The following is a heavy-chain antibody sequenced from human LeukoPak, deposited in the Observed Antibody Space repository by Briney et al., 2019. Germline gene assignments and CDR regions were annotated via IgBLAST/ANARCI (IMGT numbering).Heavy chain of an antibody. CDR1: GPIVSTNY. J-gene: IGHJ4*02. CDR2: LYVNENR. Sequence: GGSLRLSCAVSGPIVSTNYMSWVRQAPGKGLEWISILYVNENRYYADSVKGRFIISRDTSKNTLYLQMNSLRAEDTAMYYCVRELTGTFRKFDYWGQGTLVTVSS. D-gene: IGHD1-1*01. CDR3: VRELTGTFRKFDY. V-gene: IGHV3-53*01.